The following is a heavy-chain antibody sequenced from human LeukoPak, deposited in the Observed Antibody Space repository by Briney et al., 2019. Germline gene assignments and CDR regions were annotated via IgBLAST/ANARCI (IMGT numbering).Heavy chain of an antibody. Sequence: GGSLRLSCSASGFTFSTLPMHWVRQAPGKGLEYVSGSSSNGGSTYYADSAKGRFIISRDNSKNTLYLQMSSVRPEDTAVYYCVNQISGWVYWGQGTLVTVSS. J-gene: IGHJ4*02. D-gene: IGHD6-19*01. V-gene: IGHV3-64D*06. CDR2: SSSNGGST. CDR3: VNQISGWVY. CDR1: GFTFSTLP.